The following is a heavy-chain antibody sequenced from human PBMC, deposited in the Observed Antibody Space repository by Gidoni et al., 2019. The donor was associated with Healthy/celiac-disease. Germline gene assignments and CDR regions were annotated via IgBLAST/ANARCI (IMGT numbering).Heavy chain of an antibody. Sequence: QVQLVESGGGVVQPGRSLRISCAASGFTFSSYGMHWVRQAPGKGLEWVAVISYDGSNKYYADSVKGRFTISRDNSKNTLYLQMNSLRAEDTAVYYCAKDSSSGVYYYYGMDVWGQGTTVTVSS. CDR1: GFTFSSYG. CDR2: ISYDGSNK. J-gene: IGHJ6*02. CDR3: AKDSSSGVYYYYGMDV. D-gene: IGHD6-6*01. V-gene: IGHV3-30*18.